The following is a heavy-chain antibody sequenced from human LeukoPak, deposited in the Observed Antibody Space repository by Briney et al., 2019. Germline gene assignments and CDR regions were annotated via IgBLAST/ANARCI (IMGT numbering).Heavy chain of an antibody. CDR1: GYTFTSYG. CDR2: ISAYNGNT. D-gene: IGHD2-15*01. V-gene: IGHV1-18*01. J-gene: IGHJ4*02. CDR3: ARDRCGGGSCYDY. Sequence: GASVKVSCKASGYTFTSYGISWVRQAPGQGLEWMGWISAYNGNTNYAQKHQGRVTMTTDTSTSTAYMELRSLRPDATAVYYCARDRCGGGSCYDYWGQGTLVTVSS.